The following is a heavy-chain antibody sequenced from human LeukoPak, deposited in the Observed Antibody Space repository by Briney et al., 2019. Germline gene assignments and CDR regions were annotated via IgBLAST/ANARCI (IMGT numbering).Heavy chain of an antibody. Sequence: ASVKVSCKSSGYTFTAYAMHWVRQAPGQGLEWMGWITPSDGANYAQKFQGRVTMIRDTSMSTAYMDLNRLTSDDTAVYFCARDRYGDGFAHFDYWGQGTLVTVSS. D-gene: IGHD5-24*01. CDR2: ITPSDGA. CDR1: GYTFTAYA. J-gene: IGHJ4*02. CDR3: ARDRYGDGFAHFDY. V-gene: IGHV1-2*02.